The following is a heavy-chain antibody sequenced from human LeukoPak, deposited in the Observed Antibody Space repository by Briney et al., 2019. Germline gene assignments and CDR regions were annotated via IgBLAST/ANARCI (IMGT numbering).Heavy chain of an antibody. CDR1: GFTFSSYS. D-gene: IGHD6-13*01. J-gene: IGHJ4*02. Sequence: GGSLRLSCAASGFTFSSYSMNWVRQAPGKGLEWVSSISSSSSYIYYADSVKGRFTISRDNANDSLYLQMNSLRAEDTAVYYCASERPSSSWYDYWGQGTLVTVSS. CDR2: ISSSSSYI. V-gene: IGHV3-21*01. CDR3: ASERPSSSWYDY.